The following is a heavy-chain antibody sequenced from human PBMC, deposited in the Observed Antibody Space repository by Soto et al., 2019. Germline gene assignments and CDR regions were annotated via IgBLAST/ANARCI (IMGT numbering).Heavy chain of an antibody. Sequence: EVQLLGSGGGLVQPGGSLRLSCAASGFTFSNYAMSWVRQAPGKGLEWVSTISTSGGSTYSADSVKGRFTISRDNSKNTLYLQMNSLRAEDTAVYYCARDGLGAYTYGSYYFDYWGQGTLVTVSS. CDR2: ISTSGGST. D-gene: IGHD5-18*01. CDR1: GFTFSNYA. CDR3: ARDGLGAYTYGSYYFDY. V-gene: IGHV3-23*01. J-gene: IGHJ4*02.